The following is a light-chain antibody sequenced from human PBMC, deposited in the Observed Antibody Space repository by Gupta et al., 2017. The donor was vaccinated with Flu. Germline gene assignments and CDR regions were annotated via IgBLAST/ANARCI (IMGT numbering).Light chain of an antibody. J-gene: IGLJ2*01. CDR2: NDS. CDR3: HVWDSSSDHVV. Sequence: GKTARITCGGNNIGSKSVHWYQQKPGQAPVLVVYNDSDRPSGIPERFSGSNSGNTATLTISRVEAGDEAEYYCHVWDSSSDHVVFGGGTKLTVL. V-gene: IGLV3-21*03. CDR1: NIGSKS.